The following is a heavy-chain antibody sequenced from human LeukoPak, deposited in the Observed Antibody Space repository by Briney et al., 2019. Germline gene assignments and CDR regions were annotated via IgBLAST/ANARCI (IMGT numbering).Heavy chain of an antibody. J-gene: IGHJ4*02. Sequence: GGSLRLSCAASGFTLSSYWIHWVRQVPGKGLVWVSCINDGGPTTDYADSVKGRFTISRDDAKNTLYLQMNSLRATDTAGYYCTTIRPCYWGQRALVSVS. V-gene: IGHV3-74*01. CDR2: INDGGPTT. CDR1: GFTLSSYW. CDR3: TTIRPCY. D-gene: IGHD5-12*01.